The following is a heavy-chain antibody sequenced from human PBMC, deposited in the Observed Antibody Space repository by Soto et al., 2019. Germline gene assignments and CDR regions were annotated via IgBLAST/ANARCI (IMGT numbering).Heavy chain of an antibody. V-gene: IGHV3-30-3*01. CDR1: GFTFSSYA. Sequence: QVQLVESGGGVVQPGRSLRLSCAASGFTFSSYAMHWVRQAPGKGLEWVAVISYDGSNKYYADSVKGRFTISRDNSKNTLYLQMNSLRAEYTAVYYCARSWSDAFDIWGQGTMVTVSS. D-gene: IGHD6-13*01. CDR2: ISYDGSNK. CDR3: ARSWSDAFDI. J-gene: IGHJ3*02.